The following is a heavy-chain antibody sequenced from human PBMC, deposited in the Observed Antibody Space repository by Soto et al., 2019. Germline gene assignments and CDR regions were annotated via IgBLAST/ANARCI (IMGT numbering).Heavy chain of an antibody. Sequence: LRLSCAASGFTFVSYDLIWLRQAPGKGLQWISYISSSVTTTSYADSVKGRFTISRDNAKNALYLQMNSLRGDDTAVYYCARSRGWGAPNDYWGQGTLVTVSS. D-gene: IGHD3-16*01. V-gene: IGHV3-48*03. CDR1: GFTFVSYD. CDR3: ARSRGWGAPNDY. J-gene: IGHJ4*02. CDR2: ISSSVTTT.